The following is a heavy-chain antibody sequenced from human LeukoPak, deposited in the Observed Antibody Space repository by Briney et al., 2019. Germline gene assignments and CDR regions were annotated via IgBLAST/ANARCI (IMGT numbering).Heavy chain of an antibody. CDR2: ISAYNGNT. J-gene: IGHJ4*02. V-gene: IGHV1-18*01. CDR1: GYTFTSYG. CDR3: ARGGGSSGYPDY. Sequence: ASVKVSCKASGYTFTSYGISWVRQAPGQGLEWMGWISAYNGNTNYAQKLQGRVTVTTDTSISTAYMDLTGLKSDDTAVYYCARGGGSSGYPDYWGQGTLVTVSS. D-gene: IGHD3-22*01.